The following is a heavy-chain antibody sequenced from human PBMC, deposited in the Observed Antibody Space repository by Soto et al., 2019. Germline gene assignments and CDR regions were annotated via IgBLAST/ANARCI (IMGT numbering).Heavy chain of an antibody. CDR3: ARDPTHNYYDSSGYYN. Sequence: GGSVRLSCAASGFTFTDHYMDWFRQAPGKGLVWVSRINSDGSSTSYADSVKGRFTISRDNAKNTLYLQMNSLRAEDTAVYYCARDPTHNYYDSSGYYNWGQGTLVTVSS. D-gene: IGHD3-22*01. CDR2: INSDGSST. V-gene: IGHV3-74*01. CDR1: GFTFTDHY. J-gene: IGHJ4*02.